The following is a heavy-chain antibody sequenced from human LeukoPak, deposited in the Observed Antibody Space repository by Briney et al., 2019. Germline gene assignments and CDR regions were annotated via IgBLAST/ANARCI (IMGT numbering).Heavy chain of an antibody. V-gene: IGHV1-69*05. CDR2: TIPIFGTA. D-gene: IGHD5-24*01. CDR1: GGTFSSYA. Sequence: SVKVSCKASGGTFSSYAISWVRQAPGQGLEWMGGTIPIFGTANYAQKFQGRVTITTDESTSTAYMELSSLRSEDTAVYYCARSPAWLQLYYFDYWGQGTLVTVSS. CDR3: ARSPAWLQLYYFDY. J-gene: IGHJ4*02.